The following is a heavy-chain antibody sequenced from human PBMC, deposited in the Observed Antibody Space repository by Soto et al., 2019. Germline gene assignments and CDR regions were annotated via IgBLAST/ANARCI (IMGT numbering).Heavy chain of an antibody. V-gene: IGHV4-34*01. D-gene: IGHD3-22*01. Sequence: SETLSITCAVYGGSFSGYYWSWIRQPPGKGLEWIGEINHSGSTNYNPSNKSRVNISVDTSKNQFSLKLSSVTAADTAVYYCARAAYYYDSSGYRRNWFDPWGQG. CDR2: INHSGST. CDR1: GGSFSGYY. CDR3: ARAAYYYDSSGYRRNWFDP. J-gene: IGHJ5*02.